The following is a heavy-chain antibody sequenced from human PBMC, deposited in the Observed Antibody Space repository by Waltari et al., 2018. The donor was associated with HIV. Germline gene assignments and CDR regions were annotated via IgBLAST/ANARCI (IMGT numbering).Heavy chain of an antibody. CDR2: IRSKAYGGTT. Sequence: EVQLVESGGGLVQPGRSLRLSCTASGFTFGDYAMSWFRQAPGKGLEGVGCIRSKAYGGTTEYASSVKGRFTISSDDSRSIAYLQMNSLQTEDTAVYYCTKGRMTTDYWGQGTLVTVSS. CDR1: GFTFGDYA. CDR3: TKGRMTTDY. J-gene: IGHJ4*02. D-gene: IGHD4-17*01. V-gene: IGHV3-49*03.